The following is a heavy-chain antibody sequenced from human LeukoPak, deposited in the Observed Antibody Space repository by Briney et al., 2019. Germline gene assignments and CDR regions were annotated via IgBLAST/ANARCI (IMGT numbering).Heavy chain of an antibody. D-gene: IGHD2-15*01. J-gene: IGHJ5*02. CDR1: GGSFSGYY. CDR3: ARGGRVVVAATPTNWFDP. V-gene: IGHV4-34*01. Sequence: SETLSLTCAVYGGSFSGYYRSWIRQPPGKGLEWIGEINHSGSTNYNPSLKSRVTISVDTSKNQFSLKLSSVTAADTAVYYCARGGRVVVAATPTNWFDPWGQGTLVTVSS. CDR2: INHSGST.